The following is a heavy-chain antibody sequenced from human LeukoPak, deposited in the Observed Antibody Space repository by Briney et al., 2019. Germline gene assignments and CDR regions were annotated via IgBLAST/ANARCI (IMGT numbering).Heavy chain of an antibody. V-gene: IGHV3-9*01. CDR3: AKDSEGGTYFYDYMDV. CDR1: GFNFDDYA. Sequence: LRLSCVGSGFNFDDYAMHWVRQAPGKGLEWVSSVSWKGGSIGYADSVKGRFTISRDNAKNSLYLQMNSLRREDTALYYCAKDSEGGTYFYDYMDVWGKGTMVTVSS. CDR2: VSWKGGSI. J-gene: IGHJ6*03.